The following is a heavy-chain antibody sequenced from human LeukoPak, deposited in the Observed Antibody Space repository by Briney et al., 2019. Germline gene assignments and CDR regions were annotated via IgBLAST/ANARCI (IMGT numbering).Heavy chain of an antibody. V-gene: IGHV3-7*01. CDR3: ARDRVRGVLETRGCSGYGHDY. J-gene: IGHJ4*02. CDR2: IKQDGSEK. CDR1: GFTFSSYW. D-gene: IGHD5-12*01. Sequence: PGGSLRLSCAASGFTFSSYWMSWVRQAPGKGLEWVANIKQDGSEKYYVDSVKGRFTISRDNAKNSLYLQMNSLRAEDTAVYYCARDRVRGVLETRGCSGYGHDYWGQGTLVTVSS.